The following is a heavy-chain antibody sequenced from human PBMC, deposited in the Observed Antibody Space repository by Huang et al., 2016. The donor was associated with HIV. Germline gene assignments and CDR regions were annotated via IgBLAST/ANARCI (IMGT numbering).Heavy chain of an antibody. Sequence: QLQLQESGPGLVKPSETLSLTCTVSGGSISSSSYYWGWCRQPPGKGLEWIGSIDHSGTTYYNPSLKSRVTISVDTSRTQFSLKLSSVTAADTAVYYCAAHGRIVGIPAAPLRFDPWGQGTLVTVSS. CDR2: IDHSGTT. D-gene: IGHD6-13*01. J-gene: IGHJ5*02. CDR1: GGSISSSSYY. V-gene: IGHV4-39*01. CDR3: AAHGRIVGIPAAPLRFDP.